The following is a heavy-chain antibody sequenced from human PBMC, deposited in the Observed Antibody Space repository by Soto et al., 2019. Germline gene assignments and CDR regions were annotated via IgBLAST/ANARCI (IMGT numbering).Heavy chain of an antibody. Sequence: GGSLRLSCAASGFTLSSYGIHWVRQAAGKGLEWVAVIGYDGSNKYYADSVKGRFTISRDNSKNTLYLQMNSLRAEDTAVYYCPRDYYGSGSYYGRMDIWGQGTTVTVSS. V-gene: IGHV3-33*01. D-gene: IGHD3-10*01. CDR3: PRDYYGSGSYYGRMDI. CDR1: GFTLSSYG. J-gene: IGHJ6*02. CDR2: IGYDGSNK.